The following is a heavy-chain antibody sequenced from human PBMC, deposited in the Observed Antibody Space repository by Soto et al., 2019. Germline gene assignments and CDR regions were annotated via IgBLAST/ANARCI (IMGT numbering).Heavy chain of an antibody. V-gene: IGHV4-31*03. CDR2: IYYSGST. Sequence: LSLTCTVSGGSISSGGYYWSWIRQHPGKGLEWIGYIYYSGSTYYNPSLKSRVTISVDTSKNQFSLKLSSVTAADTAVYYCARDISSSSASYFYLWGRGTPVPVSS. CDR3: ARDISSSSASYFYL. J-gene: IGHJ2*01. CDR1: GGSISSGGYY. D-gene: IGHD6-6*01.